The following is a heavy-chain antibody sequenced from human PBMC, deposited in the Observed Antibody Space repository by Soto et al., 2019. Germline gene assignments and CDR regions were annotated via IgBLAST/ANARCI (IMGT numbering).Heavy chain of an antibody. D-gene: IGHD1-1*01. V-gene: IGHV5-10-1*01. CDR3: ARHVEGTTGTTAEGMDV. CDR1: GYSFTIYW. J-gene: IGHJ6*02. CDR2: IDPSDSYT. Sequence: GESLKISCNGSGYSFTIYWISWVRQMPGKGLEWMGRIDPSDSYTNYSPSFQGHVTISADKSISTAYLQWSSLKASDTAMYYCARHVEGTTGTTAEGMDVWGQGTTVTVSS.